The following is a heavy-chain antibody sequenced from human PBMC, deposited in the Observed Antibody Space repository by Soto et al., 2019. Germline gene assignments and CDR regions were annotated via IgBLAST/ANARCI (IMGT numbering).Heavy chain of an antibody. CDR3: ARNDYDYVWESPGGDAFDI. Sequence: PSETLSLTCTVSGGSISSGDYYWNWIRQPPGKGLEWIGFMYNRGSTYYNPSLKSRVTISVDTSKNQFSLKLTSVTAADTAVYYCARNDYDYVWESPGGDAFDIWGQGTLVTVSS. J-gene: IGHJ3*02. D-gene: IGHD3-16*01. CDR1: GGSISSGDYY. CDR2: MYNRGST. V-gene: IGHV4-30-4*01.